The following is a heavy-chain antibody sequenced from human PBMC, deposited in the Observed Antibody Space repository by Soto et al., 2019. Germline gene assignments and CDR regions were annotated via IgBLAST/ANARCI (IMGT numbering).Heavy chain of an antibody. CDR3: ATVHVPAAMLRIFVTGFDP. Sequence: GASVKVSCKASGYTFTSYGISWVRQAPGQGLEWMGRIIPILGIANYAQKFQGRVTITADKSTSTAYMELSSLRSEDTAVYYCATVHVPAAMLRIFVTGFDPWGQGTLVTVSS. CDR2: IIPILGIA. V-gene: IGHV1-69*04. CDR1: GYTFTSYG. J-gene: IGHJ5*02. D-gene: IGHD2-2*01.